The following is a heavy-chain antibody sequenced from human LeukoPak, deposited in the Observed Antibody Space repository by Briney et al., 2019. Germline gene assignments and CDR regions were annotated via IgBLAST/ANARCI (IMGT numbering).Heavy chain of an antibody. Sequence: GGSLRLSCAASGFTFSSYAISWVRQAPGKGLEWVSAISGSGGSTYYADSVKGRFTISRDNSKNTLYLQMNSLRAEDTAVYYCAKPGPSYYDSSGYYPDYWGQGTLVTVSS. J-gene: IGHJ4*02. V-gene: IGHV3-23*01. CDR1: GFTFSSYA. D-gene: IGHD3-22*01. CDR2: ISGSGGST. CDR3: AKPGPSYYDSSGYYPDY.